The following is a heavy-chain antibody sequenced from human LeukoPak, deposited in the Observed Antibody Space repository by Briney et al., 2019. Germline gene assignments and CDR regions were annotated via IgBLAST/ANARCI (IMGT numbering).Heavy chain of an antibody. V-gene: IGHV3-7*01. J-gene: IGHJ4*02. D-gene: IGHD3-3*01. CDR2: IKQDRSEK. CDR3: ARESEIRFLEWLFVFDY. Sequence: GGSLRLSCAASGFTFSNYWMSWVRQAPGKGLEWVANIKQDRSEKYYVDSVKGRFTISRDNAKNSLYLQMNSLRAEDTAVYYCARESEIRFLEWLFVFDYWGQGTLVTVSS. CDR1: GFTFSNYW.